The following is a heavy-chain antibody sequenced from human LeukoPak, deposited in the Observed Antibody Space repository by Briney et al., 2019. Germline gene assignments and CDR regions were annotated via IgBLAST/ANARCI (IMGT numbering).Heavy chain of an antibody. CDR1: GIIFSTYA. V-gene: IGHV3-48*04. J-gene: IGHJ4*02. D-gene: IGHD3-3*01. Sequence: GGSLRLSCEFSGIIFSTYAMNWVRQAPGKGLEWISYIGGSSSGSTSITQYADSVKGRFTISRDNAKNSLHLQMDSLSAEDTAVYYCARDFWSGYYTEDWGQGALVIVSS. CDR2: IGGSSSGSTSIT. CDR3: ARDFWSGYYTED.